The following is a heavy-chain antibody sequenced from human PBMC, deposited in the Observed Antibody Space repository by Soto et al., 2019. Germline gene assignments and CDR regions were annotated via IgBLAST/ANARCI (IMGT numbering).Heavy chain of an antibody. CDR2: ISGSGGST. Sequence: GGSLRLSCAASGFTFSSYAMSWVRQAPGKGLEWVSAISGSGGSTYYADSVKGRFTISRDNSKNTLYLQMNSLRAEDTAVYYCATRGYYYGSGSYYPFRDYYYYGMDVWGQGTTVTVSS. V-gene: IGHV3-23*01. D-gene: IGHD3-10*01. CDR3: ATRGYYYGSGSYYPFRDYYYYGMDV. J-gene: IGHJ6*02. CDR1: GFTFSSYA.